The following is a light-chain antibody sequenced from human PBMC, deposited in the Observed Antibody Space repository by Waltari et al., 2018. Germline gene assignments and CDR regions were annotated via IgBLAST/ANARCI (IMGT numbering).Light chain of an antibody. Sequence: QSALTQPASVSGSPGQSITISCTGTSSDVGGYNYVLWYQQHPGKAPQLMIYDVSNRPSGVSNRFSGSKSGNTASLTISGLQAEDEADYYCSSYTSSSTRVVFGGGTKLTVL. V-gene: IGLV2-14*03. J-gene: IGLJ2*01. CDR1: SSDVGGYNY. CDR2: DVS. CDR3: SSYTSSSTRVV.